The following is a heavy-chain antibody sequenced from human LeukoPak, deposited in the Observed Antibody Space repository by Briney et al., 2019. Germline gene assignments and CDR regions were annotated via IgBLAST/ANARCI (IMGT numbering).Heavy chain of an antibody. V-gene: IGHV4-59*08. CDR2: IYYSGST. J-gene: IGHJ6*02. CDR3: ASGSYSSSWYNLSYYYYGMDV. Sequence: PSETLSLTCTVSGGSISSYYWSWIRQPPGKGLEWIGYIYYSGSTNYNLSLKSRVTISVDTSKNQFSLKLSSVTAADTAVYYCASGSYSSSWYNLSYYYYGMDVWGQGTTVTVSS. CDR1: GGSISSYY. D-gene: IGHD6-13*01.